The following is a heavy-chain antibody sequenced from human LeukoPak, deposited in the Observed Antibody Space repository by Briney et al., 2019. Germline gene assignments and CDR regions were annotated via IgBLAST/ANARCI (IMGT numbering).Heavy chain of an antibody. V-gene: IGHV3-33*01. Sequence: GGSLRLSCAASGFTFSSYGMHWVRQAPGKGPEWVAVIWYDGSNKYYADSVKGRFTISRDNSKNTLYLQMNSLRAEDTAVYYCARDSSHPLDYWGQGTLVTVSS. D-gene: IGHD2-2*01. J-gene: IGHJ4*02. CDR3: ARDSSHPLDY. CDR1: GFTFSSYG. CDR2: IWYDGSNK.